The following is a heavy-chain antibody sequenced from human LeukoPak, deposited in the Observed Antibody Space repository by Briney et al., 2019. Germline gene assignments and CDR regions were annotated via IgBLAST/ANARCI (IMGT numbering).Heavy chain of an antibody. CDR2: IYPGDSDT. Sequence: GESLKISCKSSGYNFPNYWIGWVRQMPGKGLEWMGIIYPGDSDTRYSPSFQGQVTISADKSISTAYLQWSSLKASDTAMYYCARHFLPSNTTFAYNYFDPWGQGTLVTVSS. CDR1: GYNFPNYW. V-gene: IGHV5-51*01. J-gene: IGHJ5*02. D-gene: IGHD5-24*01. CDR3: ARHFLPSNTTFAYNYFDP.